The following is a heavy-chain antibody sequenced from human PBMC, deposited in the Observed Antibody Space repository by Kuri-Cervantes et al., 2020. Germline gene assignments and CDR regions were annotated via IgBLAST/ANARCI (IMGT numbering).Heavy chain of an antibody. V-gene: IGHV3-33*01. CDR3: ARDSVFDYYDSSGYFDY. Sequence: GESLKISCAASGFTFSSYGMHWVRQAPGKGLEWVAVIWYDGSNKYYADSVKGRFTISRDNAKNSLYLQMNSLRDEDTAVYYCARDSVFDYYDSSGYFDYWGQGTLVTVSS. CDR1: GFTFSSYG. D-gene: IGHD3-22*01. J-gene: IGHJ4*02. CDR2: IWYDGSNK.